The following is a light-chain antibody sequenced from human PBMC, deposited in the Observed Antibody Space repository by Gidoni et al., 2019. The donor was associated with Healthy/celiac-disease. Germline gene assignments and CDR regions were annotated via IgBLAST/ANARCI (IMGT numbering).Light chain of an antibody. CDR3: QQRSNWPIT. V-gene: IGKV3-11*01. CDR1: QSVSSY. J-gene: IGKJ5*01. CDR2: DAA. Sequence: EIVLTQSPATLSLSPGSRATLSCRASQSVSSYLAWYQQKPGQAPRLLIYDAANRATGIPARFSGSGSGTEFTLTISSLEPEDFAVYYCQQRSNWPITFGQGTRLEIK.